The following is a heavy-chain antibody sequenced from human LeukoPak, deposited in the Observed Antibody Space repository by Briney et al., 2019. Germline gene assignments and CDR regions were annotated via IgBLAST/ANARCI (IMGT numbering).Heavy chain of an antibody. V-gene: IGHV3-7*01. J-gene: IGHJ4*02. CDR3: ARDFGSTTWSGFDS. Sequence: GGSLRLSCAASGLTFSSYWMSWVRQAPGKGLEWVANIKEDGSEKYYVDSVKGRFTISRDNAKNSLYLQMNSLRAEDTAVYYCARDFGSTTWSGFDSWGQGTLVAVSS. D-gene: IGHD3-3*01. CDR1: GLTFSSYW. CDR2: IKEDGSEK.